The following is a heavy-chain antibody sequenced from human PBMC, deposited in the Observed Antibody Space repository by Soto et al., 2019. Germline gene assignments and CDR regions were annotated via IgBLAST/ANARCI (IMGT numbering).Heavy chain of an antibody. CDR3: TRADSDVVILPDVRPLFAL. D-gene: IGHD2-21*02. Sequence: QVQLVQSGAEVKKPGASVKVSCKTSGYDFFKYNMHWVRQAPGQGLEWMGVINPNGGYTRHAQKFQGSVIMTRDTSSKIVYMELSGLTAADTAMYYCTRADSDVVILPDVRPLFALWGQGALVTVSS. CDR2: INPNGGYT. J-gene: IGHJ4*02. CDR1: GYDFFKYN. V-gene: IGHV1-46*01.